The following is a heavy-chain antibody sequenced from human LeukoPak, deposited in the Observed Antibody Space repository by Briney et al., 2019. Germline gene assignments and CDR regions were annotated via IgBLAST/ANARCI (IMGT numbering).Heavy chain of an antibody. D-gene: IGHD3-3*02. CDR2: VSYDGARK. CDR1: GFTLSDFA. Sequence: GGSLRLSCVASGFTLSDFALHWVSRAPGRGLEWVAAVSYDGARKYYADSVKGRFTISRDDSRNTVYLQMNSVRIEDTAEYYCAKGGGVADYYPFIGQIFGLWGRGSLVIVSS. V-gene: IGHV3-30*04. CDR3: AKGGGVADYYPFIGQIFGL. J-gene: IGHJ2*01.